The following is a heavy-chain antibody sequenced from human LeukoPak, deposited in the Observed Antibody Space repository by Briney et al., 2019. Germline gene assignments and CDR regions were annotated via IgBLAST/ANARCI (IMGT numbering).Heavy chain of an antibody. CDR3: AKLTAAAGKWADTYWYFDL. J-gene: IGHJ2*01. CDR1: GFTFSSYA. Sequence: GGSLRLSCAASGFTFSSYAMSWVRQAPGKGLEWVSAISGSGSSTYYADSVQGRFTISRDNSKNTLYLQMNSLRAEDTAVYYCAKLTAAAGKWADTYWYFDLWGRGTLVTVSS. V-gene: IGHV3-23*01. CDR2: ISGSGSST. D-gene: IGHD6-13*01.